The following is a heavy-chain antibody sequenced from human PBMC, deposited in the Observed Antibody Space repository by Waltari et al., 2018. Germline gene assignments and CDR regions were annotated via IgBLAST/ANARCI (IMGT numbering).Heavy chain of an antibody. D-gene: IGHD3-10*01. V-gene: IGHV5-51*03. CDR3: ARVGGSGSYSDY. J-gene: IGHJ4*02. CDR1: GYSFTNYW. CDR2: IFPGDSDT. Sequence: EVQLVQSGAEVKKPGESLKISCKVSGYSFTNYWIGGVRQMPGKAPEWLGFIFPGDSDTRYSPSFQGQVTISDDKSISTAYLQWSSLKASDTAIYYCARVGGSGSYSDYWGQGTLVTVSS.